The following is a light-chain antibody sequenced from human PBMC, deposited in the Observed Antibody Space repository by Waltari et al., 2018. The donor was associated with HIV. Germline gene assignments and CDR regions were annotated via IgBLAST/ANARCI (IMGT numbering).Light chain of an antibody. J-gene: IGKJ1*01. CDR1: HNILYSSNNRNY. Sequence: DIVMTQSPDSLAVSPGEQATINCTYSHNILYSSNNRNYLAWYQKKPRQPTKLLIYWASTRESGVPDRFSGSGSGTDFTLTISSMQAEDVAVYYCQQYYYSPGTFGQGTKVHIK. V-gene: IGKV4-1*01. CDR2: WAS. CDR3: QQYYYSPGT.